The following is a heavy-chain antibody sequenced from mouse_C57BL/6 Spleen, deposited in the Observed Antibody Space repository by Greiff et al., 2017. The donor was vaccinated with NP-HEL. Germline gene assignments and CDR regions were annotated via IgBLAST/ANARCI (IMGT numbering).Heavy chain of an antibody. CDR3: ARRGPSYFDY. CDR2: LYPGSGNT. CDR1: GYSFTSYY. V-gene: IGHV1-66*01. D-gene: IGHD3-3*01. Sequence: QVQLQQSGPELVKPGASVKISCKASGYSFTSYYIHWVKQRPGQGLEWIGWLYPGSGNTKYNEKFKGKATLTADTSSSTAYMQLSSLTSEDSAVYYCARRGPSYFDYWGQGTTLTVSS. J-gene: IGHJ2*01.